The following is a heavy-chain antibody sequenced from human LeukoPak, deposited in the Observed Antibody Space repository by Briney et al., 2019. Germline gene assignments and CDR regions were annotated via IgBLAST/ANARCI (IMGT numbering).Heavy chain of an antibody. CDR3: ASPYSGYDYNFDH. D-gene: IGHD5-12*01. CDR1: GFTFSSYA. V-gene: IGHV3-64D*06. CDR2: ISSNGGST. Sequence: PGGSLRLSCSASGFTFSSYAMHCVRQAPGKGLEYVSSISSNGGSTYYADSVKGRFTISRDNSKNTLFLQMSSLRTEDTAVYYCASPYSGYDYNFDHWGQGTLVTVSS. J-gene: IGHJ4*02.